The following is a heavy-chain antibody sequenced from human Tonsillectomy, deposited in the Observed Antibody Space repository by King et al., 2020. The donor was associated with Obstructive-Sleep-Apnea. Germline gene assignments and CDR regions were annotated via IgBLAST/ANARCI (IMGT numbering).Heavy chain of an antibody. Sequence: QLVQSGAEVKKPGESLKISCKGSGYSFTSYWIGWVRQMPGKGLEWMGIIYPGDADTRYSPSFQGQVTISADKSISTAYLQWSSLKASDTAMYYCSRQKGPKYDCWSGYYTGDYWGQGALGTVSS. V-gene: IGHV5-51*01. CDR1: GYSFTSYW. D-gene: IGHD3-3*01. CDR3: SRQKGPKYDCWSGYYTGDY. J-gene: IGHJ4*02. CDR2: IYPGDADT.